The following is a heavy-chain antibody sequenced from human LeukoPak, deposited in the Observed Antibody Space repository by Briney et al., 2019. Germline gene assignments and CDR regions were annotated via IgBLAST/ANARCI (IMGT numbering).Heavy chain of an antibody. J-gene: IGHJ5*02. V-gene: IGHV4-59*01. Sequence: SETLSLTCTVSGGSISSYYWSWIRQPPEKGLKWIGFIYNSGSTNYNPSLKSRVTISIDTSKNQFSLKLSSVTAADTAVYYCARDMAGGGWFDPWGQGTLVTVSS. D-gene: IGHD3-10*01. CDR1: GGSISSYY. CDR3: ARDMAGGGWFDP. CDR2: IYNSGST.